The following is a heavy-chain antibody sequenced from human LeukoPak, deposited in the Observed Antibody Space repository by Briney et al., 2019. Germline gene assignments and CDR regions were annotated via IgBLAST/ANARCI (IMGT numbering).Heavy chain of an antibody. CDR1: GFTFSDYY. CDR2: ISSSGSTI. V-gene: IGHV3-11*01. D-gene: IGHD6-6*01. J-gene: IGHJ6*02. Sequence: GGSLRLSCAASGFTFSDYYMSWIRQAPGKGLEWVSYISSSGSTIYYADSVKGRFTISRDNAKNSLYLQMNGLRVEDTAVYYCARDLQCIAARRLIYYYGMDVWGQGTTVTVSS. CDR3: ARDLQCIAARRLIYYYGMDV.